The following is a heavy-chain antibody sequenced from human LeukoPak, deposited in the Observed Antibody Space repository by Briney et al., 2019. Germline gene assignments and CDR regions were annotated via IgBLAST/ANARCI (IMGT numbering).Heavy chain of an antibody. D-gene: IGHD6-13*01. CDR3: ARGSAAGTVSIDY. Sequence: GGSLRLSCTASGFTFSSYSMNWVRQAPGKGLEWVSSISSSSSYIYYADSVKGRFTISRDNAKNSLYLQMNSLRAEDTAVYYCARGSAAGTVSIDYWGQGTLVTVSS. V-gene: IGHV3-21*01. CDR1: GFTFSSYS. CDR2: ISSSSSYI. J-gene: IGHJ4*02.